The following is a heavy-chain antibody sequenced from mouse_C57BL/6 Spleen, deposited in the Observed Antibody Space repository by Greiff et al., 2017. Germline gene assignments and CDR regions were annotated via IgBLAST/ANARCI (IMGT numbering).Heavy chain of an antibody. J-gene: IGHJ3*01. CDR2: IHPSDSNT. Sequence: VQLQQPGASVKVSCKASGYTFTSYWMHWVKQRLGQGLEWIGRIHPSDSNTNYNQKFKGKATLTVDKSTSTAYMQLSSLTSEDSAVYYCAIWRYYGSSDWGQGTLVTVSA. CDR1: GYTFTSYW. CDR3: AIWRYYGSSD. V-gene: IGHV1-74*04. D-gene: IGHD1-1*01.